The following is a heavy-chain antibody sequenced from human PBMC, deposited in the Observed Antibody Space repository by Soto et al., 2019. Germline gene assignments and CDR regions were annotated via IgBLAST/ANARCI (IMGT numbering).Heavy chain of an antibody. CDR2: ILPLSGTT. V-gene: IGHV1-69*06. CDR3: ARANPNKYYDYVWGDYRRGGMDV. J-gene: IGHJ6*02. D-gene: IGHD3-16*02. CDR1: GGTFSAYA. Sequence: QLQLVQSGAEVKKPGSSVKVSCKASGGTFSAYAISWVRQAPGQGLEWMGGILPLSGTTNYTQRFQGRVTTSADKSTSTAYMELSSLRSEETAVYYCARANPNKYYDYVWGDYRRGGMDVWGQGTTVTVSS.